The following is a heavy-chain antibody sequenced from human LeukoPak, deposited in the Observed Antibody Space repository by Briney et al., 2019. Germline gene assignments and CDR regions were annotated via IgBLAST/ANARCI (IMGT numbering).Heavy chain of an antibody. D-gene: IGHD5-12*01. V-gene: IGHV3-23*01. CDR1: GFTCSSYA. J-gene: IGHJ6*03. Sequence: PGGSLRLSCAASGFTCSSYAMSWVRQAPGKGLEWVSAISGSGGSTYYADSVKGRFTISRDNSKNTLYLQMNSLRAEDTAVYYCAKGQMATIFYYMDVWGKGTTVTVSS. CDR3: AKGQMATIFYYMDV. CDR2: ISGSGGST.